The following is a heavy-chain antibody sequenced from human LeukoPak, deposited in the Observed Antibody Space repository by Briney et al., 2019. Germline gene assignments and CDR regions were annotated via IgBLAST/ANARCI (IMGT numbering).Heavy chain of an antibody. Sequence: GGSLRLSCAASGFTFRNYGMNWVRQAPGKGLEWVSYISSTSSNIAYADSVKGRFTISRDNAKNSLYLQMNSLRAEDTAVYYCARVPAAGGSHWGQGTLVTVSS. J-gene: IGHJ4*02. CDR3: ARVPAAGGSH. CDR1: GFTFRNYG. V-gene: IGHV3-21*05. CDR2: ISSTSSNI. D-gene: IGHD6-13*01.